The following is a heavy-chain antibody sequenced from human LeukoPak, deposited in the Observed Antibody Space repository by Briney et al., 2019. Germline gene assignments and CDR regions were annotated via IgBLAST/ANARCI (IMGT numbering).Heavy chain of an antibody. J-gene: IGHJ2*01. CDR1: GGSFSGYY. Sequence: PSETLSLTCAVYGGSFSGYYWSCVRQPPGKGLEWIGEINHSGSTNYNPSLKSRVTISVDTSKNQFSLKLSSVTAADTAVYYCARGDYGDYTPFDLWGRGTLVTVSS. D-gene: IGHD4-17*01. V-gene: IGHV4-34*01. CDR3: ARGDYGDYTPFDL. CDR2: INHSGST.